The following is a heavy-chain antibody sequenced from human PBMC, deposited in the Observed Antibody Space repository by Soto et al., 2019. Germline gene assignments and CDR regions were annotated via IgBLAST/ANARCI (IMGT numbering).Heavy chain of an antibody. Sequence: ASVKVSCKASAYTSTSYFMHWVRQAPGQGLEWMGIIDPTGGSASYAQKFLDRVTMTRDTSTSTVYMELSSLTSEDTAVYYCARRPSGTFWLDYWGQGTLVTVSS. CDR2: IDPTGGSA. D-gene: IGHD1-26*01. CDR3: ARRPSGTFWLDY. V-gene: IGHV1-46*01. J-gene: IGHJ4*02. CDR1: AYTSTSYF.